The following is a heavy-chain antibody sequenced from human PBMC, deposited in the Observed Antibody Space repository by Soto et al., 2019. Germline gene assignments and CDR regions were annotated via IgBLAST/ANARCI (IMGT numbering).Heavy chain of an antibody. CDR2: ISAYNGNT. CDR3: ARNDGELEPVPGPEYYMDV. CDR1: GYTFTSYG. J-gene: IGHJ6*03. Sequence: ASVKVSCKASGYTFTSYGISWVRQAPGQGLEWMGWISAYNGNTNYAQKLQGRVTMTTDTSTSTAYMELRSLRSDDTAVYYCARNDGELEPVPGPEYYMDVWGKGTTVTVSS. V-gene: IGHV1-18*01. D-gene: IGHD1-1*01.